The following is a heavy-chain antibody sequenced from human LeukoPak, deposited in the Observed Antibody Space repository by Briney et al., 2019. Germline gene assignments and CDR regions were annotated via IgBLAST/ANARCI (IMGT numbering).Heavy chain of an antibody. D-gene: IGHD2-21*02. Sequence: PSETLSLTCSVSGASISSDYWSWIRQPPGKGLEWIGNIYSSETTKYNPSLRSRATISGDTSKNQFSLKLSSVTAADTAVYYCARHFPYCGGDCPYYYMDAWGKGTTVTVSS. CDR3: ARHFPYCGGDCPYYYMDA. J-gene: IGHJ6*03. CDR2: IYSSETT. V-gene: IGHV4-4*09. CDR1: GASISSDY.